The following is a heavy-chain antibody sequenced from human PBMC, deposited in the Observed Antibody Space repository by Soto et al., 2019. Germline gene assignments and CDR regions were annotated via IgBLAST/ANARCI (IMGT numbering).Heavy chain of an antibody. V-gene: IGHV4-31*03. J-gene: IGHJ4*02. CDR3: ARVLRFGERLGNFDY. CDR2: SYYSGST. D-gene: IGHD3-10*01. Sequence: QVQLQESGPGLVKPSQTLSLTCTVSGGSISSGGYYWSWIRQHPGKALEWIGYSYYSGSTYYNPSLKSRVTISVDTSKSKCSLKLSSVTAADTAVYYCARVLRFGERLGNFDYWGQGTLVTVSS. CDR1: GGSISSGGYY.